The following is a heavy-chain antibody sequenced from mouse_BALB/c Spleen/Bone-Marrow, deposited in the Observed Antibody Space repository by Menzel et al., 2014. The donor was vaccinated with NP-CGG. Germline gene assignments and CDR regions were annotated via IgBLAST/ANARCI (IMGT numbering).Heavy chain of an antibody. CDR2: IWAGGST. CDR3: ARKDYGSRGGYFDV. D-gene: IGHD1-1*01. V-gene: IGHV2-9*02. Sequence: VHLVESGPGLVAPSQSLSITCTVSGFSLTNYGVHWVRQPPGKGLEWLGLIWAGGSTNYNSALMSRPSISKDNSKSQVFLKMNSLQTDDTAMYYCARKDYGSRGGYFDVWGAGTTVTVSS. J-gene: IGHJ1*01. CDR1: GFSLTNYG.